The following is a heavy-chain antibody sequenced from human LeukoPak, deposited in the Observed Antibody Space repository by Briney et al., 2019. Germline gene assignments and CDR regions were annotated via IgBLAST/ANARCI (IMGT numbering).Heavy chain of an antibody. D-gene: IGHD5-12*01. CDR3: ARRPRSVDPTYYFDY. CDR2: IYYSGST. J-gene: IGHJ4*02. CDR1: GGSISSSSYY. Sequence: SETLSLTCTVSGGSISSSSYYWGWIRQPPGKGLEWIGSIYYSGSTYYNPSLKSRVTISVDTSKNQFSLKLSSVTAADTAVYYCARRPRSVDPTYYFDYWGQGTLVTVSS. V-gene: IGHV4-39*01.